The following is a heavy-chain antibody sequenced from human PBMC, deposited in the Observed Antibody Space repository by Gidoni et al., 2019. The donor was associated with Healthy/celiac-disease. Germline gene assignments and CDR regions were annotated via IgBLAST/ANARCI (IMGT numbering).Heavy chain of an antibody. V-gene: IGHV3-30-3*01. D-gene: IGHD4-17*01. CDR2: ISYDGSNK. CDR1: GFTFSSYA. J-gene: IGHJ5*02. Sequence: QVQLVEAGGGVVQPGRSLSLSCAASGFTFSSYAMHWVRQAPGKGLEWVAVISYDGSNKYYADSVKCRFTISRDNSKNTLYLQMNSLRAEDTAVYYCASASGTVPWGQGTLVTVSS. CDR3: ASASGTVP.